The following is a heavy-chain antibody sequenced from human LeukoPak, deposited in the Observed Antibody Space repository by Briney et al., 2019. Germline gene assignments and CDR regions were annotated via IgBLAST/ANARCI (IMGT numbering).Heavy chain of an antibody. CDR2: IYYSGST. CDR1: GGSISSYY. V-gene: IGHV4-59*01. Sequence: SETLSLTCTVSGGSISSYYWSWIRQPPGKGLEWIGYIYYSGSTNYNPSLKSRVTMSVDTSKNQFSLKLSSVTAADTAVYYCARVGADSGSYLTYFDYWGQGTLVTVSS. CDR3: ARVGADSGSYLTYFDY. D-gene: IGHD1-26*01. J-gene: IGHJ4*02.